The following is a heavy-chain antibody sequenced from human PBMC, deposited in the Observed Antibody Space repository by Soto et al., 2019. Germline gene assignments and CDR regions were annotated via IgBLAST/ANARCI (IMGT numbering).Heavy chain of an antibody. J-gene: IGHJ6*03. V-gene: IGHV3-9*01. D-gene: IGHD3-10*01. CDR1: GFTFEDYA. CDR3: AKGRGPRSYYYMDV. CDR2: ISWNSGTI. Sequence: EVQLVESGGGLVQPGRSLRLSCAASGFTFEDYAMHWVRQVPGEGLEWVSDISWNSGTIGYADSVKGRFTISRDNAKNSLDLQMNSLRAEDTALYYCAKGRGPRSYYYMDVWGKGTTVTVSS.